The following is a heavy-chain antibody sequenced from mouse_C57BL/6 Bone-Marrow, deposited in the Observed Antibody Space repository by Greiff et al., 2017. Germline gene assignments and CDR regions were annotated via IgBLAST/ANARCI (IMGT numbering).Heavy chain of an antibody. J-gene: IGHJ3*01. D-gene: IGHD2-1*01. CDR1: GYTFTSYW. Sequence: QVQLQQPGAELVKPGASVKLSCKASGYTFTSYWMHWVKQRPGQGLEWIGMIHPDSSSTNYNEKFKSKATLTVDKSSSTAYMQLISLTSEDSAVYYCARHGNYGSYWGQGTLVTVAA. V-gene: IGHV1-64*01. CDR2: IHPDSSST. CDR3: ARHGNYGSY.